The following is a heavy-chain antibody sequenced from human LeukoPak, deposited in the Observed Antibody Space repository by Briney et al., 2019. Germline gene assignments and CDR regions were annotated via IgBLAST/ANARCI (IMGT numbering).Heavy chain of an antibody. CDR2: ISGSSTTI. D-gene: IGHD4-17*01. Sequence: PGGSLRLSCAASGFTFSSFSMNWVRQAPGKGLEWVSYISGSSTTIYYADSVKGRFTISRDNAKNSLYLQMNSLRAEDTAVYYCAKDGNSVTTYIHYWGQGTLVTVPS. J-gene: IGHJ4*02. CDR1: GFTFSSFS. V-gene: IGHV3-48*04. CDR3: AKDGNSVTTYIHY.